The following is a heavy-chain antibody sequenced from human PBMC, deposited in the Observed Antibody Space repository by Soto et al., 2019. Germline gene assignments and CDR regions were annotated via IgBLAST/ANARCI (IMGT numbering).Heavy chain of an antibody. CDR2: IYFSGNT. V-gene: IGHV4-39*07. CDR3: ARTSTVTTYYFDY. CDR1: GDSINSDKYY. D-gene: IGHD4-17*01. J-gene: IGHJ4*02. Sequence: PSETLSLTCSVSGDSINSDKYYWGWIRQPPGKGLEWIGSIYFSGNTYYNPSLQTRVTISLDTSKNQFSLKLSSVTAADTAVYYCARTSTVTTYYFDYWGQGTLVTVSS.